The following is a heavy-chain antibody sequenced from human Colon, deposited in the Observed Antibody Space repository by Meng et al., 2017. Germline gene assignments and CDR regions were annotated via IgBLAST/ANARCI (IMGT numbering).Heavy chain of an antibody. Sequence: EVQLLESGGGLVEPGGSLRLSCAASGFTFSDYGMGWVRQAPGQGLGWVSGIRGADDTTYYRDSVKGRFTISKDHSKNTLYLQMNSLRPEDTAVYYCAKVGGSYRPDYWGQGTLVTVSS. V-gene: IGHV3-23*01. CDR3: AKVGGSYRPDY. J-gene: IGHJ4*02. D-gene: IGHD1-26*01. CDR1: GFTFSDYG. CDR2: IRGADDTT.